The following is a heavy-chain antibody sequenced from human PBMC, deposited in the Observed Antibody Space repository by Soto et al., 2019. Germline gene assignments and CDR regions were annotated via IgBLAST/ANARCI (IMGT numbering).Heavy chain of an antibody. Sequence: QVKLVQSGAEVKKPGASVKVSCKASGYTFTDYTMHWVRQAPGQRLEWMGWINAVNGNTKYSQKFQGRVTITRDTSASTAYMELSSRRSEDTAVYYCARDLGYCSSTSCYDYYYYYMDVWGKGTTVTVSS. CDR2: INAVNGNT. J-gene: IGHJ6*03. CDR3: ARDLGYCSSTSCYDYYYYYMDV. CDR1: GYTFTDYT. V-gene: IGHV1-3*01. D-gene: IGHD2-2*01.